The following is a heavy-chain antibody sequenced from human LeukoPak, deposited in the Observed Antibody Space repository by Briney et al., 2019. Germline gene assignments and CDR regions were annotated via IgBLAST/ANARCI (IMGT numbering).Heavy chain of an antibody. CDR2: ISGSGGTT. J-gene: IGHJ4*02. D-gene: IGHD3-3*01. V-gene: IGHV3-23*01. Sequence: GGSLRLSCAAPGYTFSNYAMSWVRQGPGKGLEWVSTISGSGGTTNCADSVKGRFTISRDNSKNTLYLQMNGLRAEDTAVYYCAKDLLRFLEWRTERIDYWGQGTLVTVSS. CDR1: GYTFSNYA. CDR3: AKDLLRFLEWRTERIDY.